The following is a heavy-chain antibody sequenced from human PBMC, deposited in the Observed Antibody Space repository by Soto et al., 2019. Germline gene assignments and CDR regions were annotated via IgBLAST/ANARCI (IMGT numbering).Heavy chain of an antibody. V-gene: IGHV3-30*03. J-gene: IGHJ4*02. CDR2: ISYDGSNK. Sequence: GGSLRLSCAASGFTFSSYGMHWVRQAPGKGLEWVAVISYDGSNKYYADSVKGRFTISRDNSKNTLYLQMNSLRAEDTAVYYCATNPTVTKIDYWGQGTLVTVSS. CDR3: ATNPTVTKIDY. CDR1: GFTFSSYG. D-gene: IGHD4-4*01.